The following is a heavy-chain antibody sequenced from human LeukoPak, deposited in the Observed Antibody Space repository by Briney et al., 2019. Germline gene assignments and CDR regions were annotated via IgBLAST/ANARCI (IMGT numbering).Heavy chain of an antibody. D-gene: IGHD3-16*01. V-gene: IGHV3-66*02. CDR3: ARDLIENYTFYPS. CDR2: IYSGGST. Sequence: GGSLRLPCAASGFTVSSNYMSWVRQAPGKGLEWVSVIYSGGSTYYADPVKGRFTISRDNSKNTLYLQMNSLRAEDTAVYYCARDLIENYTFYPSWGQGTLVTVSS. J-gene: IGHJ5*02. CDR1: GFTVSSNY.